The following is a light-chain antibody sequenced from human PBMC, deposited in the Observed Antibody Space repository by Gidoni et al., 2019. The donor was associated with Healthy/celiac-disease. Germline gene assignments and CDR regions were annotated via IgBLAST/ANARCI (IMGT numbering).Light chain of an antibody. CDR1: QSVSSSY. CDR3: QLVAF. J-gene: IGKJ2*01. V-gene: IGKV3-20*01. Sequence: EIVLTQSPGTLSLSPGERATLSCRASQSVSSSYLAWSQQKPGQAPRLLIYGASSRATGIPDRFSGSGSGTDFTLTISRLEPEDFAVYYCQLVAFFGQXTKLEIK. CDR2: GAS.